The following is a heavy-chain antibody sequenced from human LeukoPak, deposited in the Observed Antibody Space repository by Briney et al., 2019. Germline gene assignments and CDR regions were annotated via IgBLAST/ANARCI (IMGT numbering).Heavy chain of an antibody. Sequence: TSETLSLTCAVYGGSFSGYYWSWIRQPPGKGLEWIGEIDHSGSTNYNPSLKSRVTISVDTSKNQFSLKLSSVTAADTAVYYCARGTMTTVTYYFDYWGQGTLVTVSS. V-gene: IGHV4-34*01. CDR1: GGSFSGYY. D-gene: IGHD4-17*01. CDR3: ARGTMTTVTYYFDY. J-gene: IGHJ4*02. CDR2: IDHSGST.